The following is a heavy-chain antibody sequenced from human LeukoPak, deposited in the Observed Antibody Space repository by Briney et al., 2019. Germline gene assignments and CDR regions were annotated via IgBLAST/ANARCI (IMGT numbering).Heavy chain of an antibody. CDR3: ARSLVGEFSWFDP. Sequence: GGSLRLSCAASGFTFSTYGMHWVRQAPGKGLEWVAVISYGGNDKYFADSVKGRFTISRDNSKSTLYLQMNSLRPEDTAVYYCARSLVGEFSWFDPWGQGTLVSVSS. CDR1: GFTFSTYG. V-gene: IGHV3-30*03. D-gene: IGHD3-16*01. J-gene: IGHJ5*02. CDR2: ISYGGNDK.